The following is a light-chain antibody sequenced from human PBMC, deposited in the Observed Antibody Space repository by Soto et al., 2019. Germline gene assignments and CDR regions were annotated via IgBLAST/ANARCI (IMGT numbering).Light chain of an antibody. CDR1: SSDVGGYNY. CDR2: DVS. V-gene: IGLV2-14*01. J-gene: IGLJ1*01. CDR3: DSYTSGSSYV. Sequence: QSVLTQPASVSGSPGQSITISCTGTSSDVGGYNYVSWYQQHPGKAPKLMIYDVSYRPSGVSDRFSGSKSGNTASLTISGLQSEDEADYYCDSYTSGSSYVFGTGTKLT.